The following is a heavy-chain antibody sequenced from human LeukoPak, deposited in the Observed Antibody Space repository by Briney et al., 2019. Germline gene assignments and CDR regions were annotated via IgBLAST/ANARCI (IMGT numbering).Heavy chain of an antibody. V-gene: IGHV6-1*01. Sequence: SQTLSLTCAISGDSASSNSAAWNWIRQSPSRGLEWLGRTYYRSKWYNDYAVSVKSRITINPDTSKNQFSLQLNSVTPEDTAVYYCASSYYDSSGYYYHEDAFDIWGQGTMVTVSS. J-gene: IGHJ3*02. CDR1: GDSASSNSAA. CDR2: TYYRSKWYN. D-gene: IGHD3-22*01. CDR3: ASSYYDSSGYYYHEDAFDI.